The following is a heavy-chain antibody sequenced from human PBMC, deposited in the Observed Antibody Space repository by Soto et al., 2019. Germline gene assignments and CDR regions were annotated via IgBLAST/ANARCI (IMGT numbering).Heavy chain of an antibody. Sequence: EVKLFQSGGGVVPPGGSLRLSCATSGFTFNTYPMTWVRQAPGKGLEWVSSISSTAGKTSSYADSVKGRFAISRDFSDNTVYLQMDNLRVDDTAVYFCAKGVLSFHYGMEVWGQGTTVTVSS. V-gene: IGHV3-23*01. D-gene: IGHD3-10*01. CDR1: GFTFNTYP. J-gene: IGHJ6*02. CDR2: ISSTAGKTS. CDR3: AKGVLSFHYGMEV.